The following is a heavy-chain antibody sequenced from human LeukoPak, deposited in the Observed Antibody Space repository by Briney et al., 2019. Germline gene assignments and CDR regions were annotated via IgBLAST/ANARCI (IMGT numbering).Heavy chain of an antibody. Sequence: SQTLSLTCTVSGDSSSSGNYFWNWIRQHPGKGLEWIGYIYYSGSTYYNPSLKSRVTISVDTSKNQFSLKLSSVTAADTAVYYCAREQQLVLFDYWGQGTLVTVSS. V-gene: IGHV4-31*03. CDR3: AREQQLVLFDY. D-gene: IGHD6-13*01. CDR2: IYYSGST. J-gene: IGHJ4*02. CDR1: GDSSSSGNYF.